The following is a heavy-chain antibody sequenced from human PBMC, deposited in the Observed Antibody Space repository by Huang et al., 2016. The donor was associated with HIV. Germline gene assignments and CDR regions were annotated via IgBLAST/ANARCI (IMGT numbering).Heavy chain of an antibody. D-gene: IGHD3-22*01. J-gene: IGHJ4*02. CDR3: ARDPRIQSWLNFFDY. V-gene: IGHV3-74*01. Sequence: EVQLVESGGGLVQPGGSLRLSCAASGFSISSYGMHWVRQGPGKGLVWVSRINSDGSSTIYADSVKGRFTISRDNAKNTLYLQMNSRRAEDTAVYYCARDPRIQSWLNFFDYWGQGTLVSVSS. CDR1: GFSISSYG. CDR2: INSDGSST.